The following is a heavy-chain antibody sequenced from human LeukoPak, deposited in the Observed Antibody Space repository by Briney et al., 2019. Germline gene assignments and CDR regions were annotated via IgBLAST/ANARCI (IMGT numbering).Heavy chain of an antibody. D-gene: IGHD6-19*01. J-gene: IGHJ4*02. CDR2: VSGTSEYI. CDR3: ARWYSSGWYSDY. Sequence: GGSLRLSCAASGFIFSTYSMIWVRQAPGKGPEWVSSVSGTSEYIYYADSVRGRFTISRDNAKNTVYLQMNSLRAEDTAVYYCARWYSSGWYSDYWGQGTLVTVSS. V-gene: IGHV3-21*06. CDR1: GFIFSTYS.